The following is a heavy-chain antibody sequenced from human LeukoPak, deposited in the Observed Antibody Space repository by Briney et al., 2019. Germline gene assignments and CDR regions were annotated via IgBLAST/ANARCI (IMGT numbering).Heavy chain of an antibody. Sequence: GGSLRLSCAASGLTFRNYWMTWVRQAPGKGLEWVANIKEDESEKYYMDSVKGRFTISRDNAKNSLYLQMNSLRGEDTAMCYCARATTGGDFDLWGQGTMVTVSS. J-gene: IGHJ3*01. CDR1: GLTFRNYW. D-gene: IGHD1/OR15-1a*01. CDR2: IKEDESEK. V-gene: IGHV3-7*01. CDR3: ARATTGGDFDL.